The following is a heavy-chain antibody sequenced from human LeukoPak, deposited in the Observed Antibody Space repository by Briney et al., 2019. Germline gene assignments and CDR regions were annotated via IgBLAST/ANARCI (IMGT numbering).Heavy chain of an antibody. V-gene: IGHV3-53*01. Sequence: GGSLRLSCTVSGFTVSTNSMSWVRQAPGKGLEWVSFIYSDNTHYSDSVKGRFTISRDNSKNTLHLQMNSLRAEDTAVYYCARRAGAYSHPYDYWGQGTLVTVSS. CDR3: ARRAGAYSHPYDY. D-gene: IGHD4/OR15-4a*01. CDR2: IYSDNT. CDR1: GFTVSTNS. J-gene: IGHJ4*02.